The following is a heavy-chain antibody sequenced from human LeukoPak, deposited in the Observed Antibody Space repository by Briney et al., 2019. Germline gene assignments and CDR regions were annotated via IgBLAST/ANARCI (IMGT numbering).Heavy chain of an antibody. V-gene: IGHV3-23*01. CDR1: GFTFSSYA. Sequence: GESLKISCAASGFTFSSYAMNWVRQAPGRGLEWVSGISGSGVRTYYADSVKGRFTISRDNSKNTLYLQMNSLRAEDTAVYYCAKDKANYYASGTYYPYGMDVWGQGTTVTVSS. CDR2: ISGSGVRT. CDR3: AKDKANYYASGTYYPYGMDV. D-gene: IGHD3-10*01. J-gene: IGHJ6*02.